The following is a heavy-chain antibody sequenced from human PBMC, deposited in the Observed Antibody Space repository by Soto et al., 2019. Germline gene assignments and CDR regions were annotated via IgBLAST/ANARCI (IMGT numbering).Heavy chain of an antibody. V-gene: IGHV4-4*07. Sequence: SETPSLTCTVSGGSISSYYWSWIRQPAGKGLEWIGRIYTSGSTNYNPSLKSRVTMSVDTSKNQFSLKLSSVTAADTAVYYCAREAARSYYYYYYGVDVWGQGTTVTVSS. CDR3: AREAARSYYYYYYGVDV. CDR2: IYTSGST. CDR1: GGSISSYY. J-gene: IGHJ6*02. D-gene: IGHD6-6*01.